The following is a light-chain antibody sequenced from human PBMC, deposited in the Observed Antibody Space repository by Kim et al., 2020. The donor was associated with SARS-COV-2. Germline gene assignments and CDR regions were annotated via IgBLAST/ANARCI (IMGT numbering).Light chain of an antibody. CDR1: SLRSYY. CDR3: NSRDRSDTTYV. J-gene: IGLJ1*01. CDR2: AKN. V-gene: IGLV3-19*01. Sequence: SSELTQDPAVSVALGQTVRITCQGDSLRSYYASWYQQRPGQAPVLVMYAKNSRPSGIPDRFSGSSTGDTASLTITGAQAEDEAEYYCNSRDRSDTTYVFGTGTKVTVL.